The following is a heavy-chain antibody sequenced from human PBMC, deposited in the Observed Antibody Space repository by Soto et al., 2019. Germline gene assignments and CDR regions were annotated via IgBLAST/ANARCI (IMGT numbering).Heavy chain of an antibody. V-gene: IGHV1-18*01. D-gene: IGHD2-8*01. CDR2: ISTYNGNT. CDR1: GYTFTTYD. Sequence: QVQLVQSGAEVKKPGASVKVSCKASGYTFTTYDISWVRQAPGQGLEWMGRISTYNGNTNYPQSLQARPTMTTATSTTTAYMELRSLRSDDTAVYYCARDPYHVLMVNAPNLYGMDVWGQGTTVTVSS. J-gene: IGHJ6*02. CDR3: ARDPYHVLMVNAPNLYGMDV.